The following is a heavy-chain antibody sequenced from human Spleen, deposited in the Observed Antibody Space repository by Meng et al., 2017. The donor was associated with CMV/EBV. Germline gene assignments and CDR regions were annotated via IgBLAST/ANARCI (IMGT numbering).Heavy chain of an antibody. D-gene: IGHD2-8*01. J-gene: IGHJ6*02. Sequence: SETLSLTCTVSGGSISSSSYYWGWIRQPPGKGLEWIGSIYYSGSTYYNPSLKSRVTISVDTSKNQFSLKLSSVTAADTAVYYCARLLLYLDRYYYYGMDVWGQGTTVTVS. CDR1: GGSISSSSYY. CDR3: ARLLLYLDRYYYYGMDV. CDR2: IYYSGST. V-gene: IGHV4-39*07.